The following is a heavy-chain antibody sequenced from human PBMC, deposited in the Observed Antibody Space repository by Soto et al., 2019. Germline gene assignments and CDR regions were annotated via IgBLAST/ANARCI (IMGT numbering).Heavy chain of an antibody. D-gene: IGHD6-13*01. CDR2: ISGSGGST. V-gene: IGHV3-23*01. CDR1: GFTFSSYA. Sequence: GGSLRLSCAASGFTFSSYAMSWVRQAPGKGLEWVSAISGSGGSTYYADSVKGRFTISRDNSKNTLYLQMNSLRAEDTAVYYCANQRDSSSWYLYYYGMDVWGQGTTVTVSS. J-gene: IGHJ6*02. CDR3: ANQRDSSSWYLYYYGMDV.